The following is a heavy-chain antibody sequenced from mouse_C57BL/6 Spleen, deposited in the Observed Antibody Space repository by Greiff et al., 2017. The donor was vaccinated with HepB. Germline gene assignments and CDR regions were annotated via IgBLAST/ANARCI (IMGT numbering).Heavy chain of an antibody. J-gene: IGHJ2*01. Sequence: EVKLVESGGGLVKPGGSLKLSCAASGFTFSDYGMHWVRQAPEKGLEWVAYISSGSSTIYYADTVKGRFTISRDNAKNTLFLPMTSLRSEDTAMYYWAMLWSYYFDYWGQGTTLTVSS. CDR2: ISSGSSTI. CDR1: GFTFSDYG. CDR3: AMLWSYYFDY. V-gene: IGHV5-17*01. D-gene: IGHD1-1*02.